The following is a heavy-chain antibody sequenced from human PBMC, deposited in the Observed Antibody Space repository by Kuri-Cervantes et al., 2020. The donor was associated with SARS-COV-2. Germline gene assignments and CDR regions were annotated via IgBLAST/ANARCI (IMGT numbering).Heavy chain of an antibody. D-gene: IGHD6-13*01. CDR1: GGSISSHY. CDR3: AREEAAAGTGFDY. V-gene: IGHV4-59*11. Sequence: SETLSLTCTVSGGSISSHYWSWIRQPPGEGLEWIGYIYYSGSTNYNPSLKSRVTISVDTSKNQFSLKLSSVTAADTAVYYCAREEAAAGTGFDYWGQGTLVTVSS. CDR2: IYYSGST. J-gene: IGHJ4*02.